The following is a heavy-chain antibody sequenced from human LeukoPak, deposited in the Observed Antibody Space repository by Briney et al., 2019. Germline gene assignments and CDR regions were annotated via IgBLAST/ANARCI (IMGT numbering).Heavy chain of an antibody. J-gene: IGHJ6*03. Sequence: PGGSLRLSCAASGFTFSSYGMHWVRQAPGKGLEWVAVISYDGSNKYHADSVKGRFTISRDNSKNTLYLQMNSLRAEDTAVYYCARHVGSGSYTPYYYYYYMDVWGKGNTVTISS. CDR2: ISYDGSNK. V-gene: IGHV3-30*03. D-gene: IGHD3-10*01. CDR1: GFTFSSYG. CDR3: ARHVGSGSYTPYYYYYYMDV.